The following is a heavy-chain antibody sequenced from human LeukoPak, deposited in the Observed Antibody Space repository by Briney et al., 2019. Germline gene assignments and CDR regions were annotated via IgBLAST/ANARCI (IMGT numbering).Heavy chain of an antibody. CDR3: ARFFREVAGTGWFDP. Sequence: GGSLRLSCAASGFTFSSYWMSWVRQAPGKGLEWVANIKQDGSEKYYVDSVKGRFTISRDNAKSSLYLQMNSLRAEDTAVYYCARFFREVAGTGWFDPWGQGTLVTVSS. V-gene: IGHV3-7*03. CDR1: GFTFSSYW. J-gene: IGHJ5*02. D-gene: IGHD6-19*01. CDR2: IKQDGSEK.